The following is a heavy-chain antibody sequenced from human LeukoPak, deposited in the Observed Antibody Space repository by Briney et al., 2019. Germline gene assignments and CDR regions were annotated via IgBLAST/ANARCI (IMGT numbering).Heavy chain of an antibody. Sequence: GGSLRLSCAASGFTFSSYWMSWVRQAPGKGLEWVANIKQDGSEKYYVDSVKGRFTISRDNSKNTLYLQMNSLRAEDTAVYYCANYGSAYYFDYWGQGTLVTVSS. V-gene: IGHV3-7*03. J-gene: IGHJ4*02. CDR1: GFTFSSYW. CDR3: ANYGSAYYFDY. D-gene: IGHD3-10*01. CDR2: IKQDGSEK.